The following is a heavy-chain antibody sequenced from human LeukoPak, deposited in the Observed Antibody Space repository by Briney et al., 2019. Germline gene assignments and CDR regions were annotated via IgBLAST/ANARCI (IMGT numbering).Heavy chain of an antibody. Sequence: GGSLRLSCAASGFTFSGYGMHWVRQAPGKGLEWVAVISYDGSKEYCADSVKGRFTISRDNSTNTLFLQMNSLSPEDTAVYYCARRGGSGYLDYWGQGTLVTVPS. CDR1: GFTFSGYG. CDR2: ISYDGSKE. D-gene: IGHD2-15*01. CDR3: ARRGGSGYLDY. V-gene: IGHV3-30*03. J-gene: IGHJ4*02.